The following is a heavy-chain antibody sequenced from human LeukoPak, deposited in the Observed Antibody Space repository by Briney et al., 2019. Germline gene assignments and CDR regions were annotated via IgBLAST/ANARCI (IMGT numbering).Heavy chain of an antibody. CDR2: ASGSGGTT. V-gene: IGHV3-23*01. CDR1: GFSFSSYA. Sequence: GGSLRLSCAVSGFSFSSYAMSWVRQAPGKGLEWVSSASGSGGTTDYADSVKGRFIISRDNPRNTLYLQMNGLRGEDTAMYYCTKGQSVTSFDPWGQGTLVTVSS. D-gene: IGHD3-10*01. J-gene: IGHJ5*02. CDR3: TKGQSVTSFDP.